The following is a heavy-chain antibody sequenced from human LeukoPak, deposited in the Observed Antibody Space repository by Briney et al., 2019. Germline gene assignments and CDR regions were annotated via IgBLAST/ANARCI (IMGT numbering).Heavy chain of an antibody. J-gene: IGHJ3*02. D-gene: IGHD1-26*01. CDR1: GGSINSHY. V-gene: IGHV4-59*08. Sequence: PSETLSLTCIVSGGSINSHYWSWIRQPPGKGLEWIGDIHYTGTTKYNPSVKSRVTISIDTSKNQFSLELSSVTATDTAVYFCATNRVGTYDRPFDIWGQGAMVTVSS. CDR3: ATNRVGTYDRPFDI. CDR2: IHYTGTT.